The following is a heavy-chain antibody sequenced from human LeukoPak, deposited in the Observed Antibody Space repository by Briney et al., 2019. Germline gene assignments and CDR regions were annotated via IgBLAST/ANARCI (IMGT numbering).Heavy chain of an antibody. Sequence: SETLSPTCAVYGESFSGHYWTWVRQPPGKGLEWIGEINDSGSTNYNPSLKSRVTISVDTSKNQFSLKLSSVTAADTAVYYCARWRPHCSSTSCYTSRAFDIWGQGTMVTVSS. D-gene: IGHD2-2*02. V-gene: IGHV4-34*01. CDR1: GESFSGHY. J-gene: IGHJ3*02. CDR2: INDSGST. CDR3: ARWRPHCSSTSCYTSRAFDI.